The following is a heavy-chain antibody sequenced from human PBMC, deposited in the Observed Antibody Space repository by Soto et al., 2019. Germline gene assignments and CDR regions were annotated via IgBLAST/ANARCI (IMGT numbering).Heavy chain of an antibody. CDR3: VKDIGASGAYWYFDL. D-gene: IGHD2-8*02. Sequence: EMQLVESGGGLIQPGRSLRLSCAASGFTFDDFAMHWVRQAPGKGLEWVSGINWNSGDIDYADSVRGRFTISRDNAKNDLYQQMNSLRPEDAAFYYCVKDIGASGAYWYFDLWGRGTLVTVSS. CDR1: GFTFDDFA. CDR2: INWNSGDI. V-gene: IGHV3-9*01. J-gene: IGHJ2*01.